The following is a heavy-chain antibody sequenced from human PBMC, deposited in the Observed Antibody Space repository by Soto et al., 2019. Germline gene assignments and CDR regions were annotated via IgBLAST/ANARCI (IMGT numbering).Heavy chain of an antibody. V-gene: IGHV4-4*02. CDR3: ARAHCSGGSCYSVQHWFDP. CDR2: IYHSGST. CDR1: GGSISSSNW. D-gene: IGHD2-15*01. Sequence: PSETLSLTCAVSGGSISSSNWWSWVRQPPGKGLEWIGEIYHSGSTNHNPSLKSRVTISVDKSKNQFPLKLSSVTAADTAVYYCARAHCSGGSCYSVQHWFDPWGQGTLVTVS. J-gene: IGHJ5*02.